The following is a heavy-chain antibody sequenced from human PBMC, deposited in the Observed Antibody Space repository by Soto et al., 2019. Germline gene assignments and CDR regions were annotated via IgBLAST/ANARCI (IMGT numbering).Heavy chain of an antibody. CDR2: ISPSDGRT. CDR1: GYTFTTYW. D-gene: IGHD3-22*01. J-gene: IGHJ4*02. Sequence: ASVKVSCKASGYTFTTYWLQWVRQAPGQGLEWMGLISPSDGRTTYTQKFQDRVTMTRDTSTSTVYMELSSLISEDTAVYYCVRYYSDSSDYHYHYFDYWGQGTLVTVSS. CDR3: VRYYSDSSDYHYHYFDY. V-gene: IGHV1-46*01.